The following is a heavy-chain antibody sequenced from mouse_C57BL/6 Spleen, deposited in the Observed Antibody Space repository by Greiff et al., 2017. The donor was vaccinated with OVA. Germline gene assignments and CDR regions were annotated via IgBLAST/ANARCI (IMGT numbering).Heavy chain of an antibody. V-gene: IGHV1-81*01. Sequence: VQLQQSGAELARPGASVKLSCKASGYTFTSYGISWVKQRPGQGLEWIGEIYPRSGDTYYNEKFKGKATLTADKSSSTAYMELRSLTSEDSAVYFCARSDDGYPYAMDYWGQGTSVTVSS. CDR1: GYTFTSYG. D-gene: IGHD2-3*01. CDR3: ARSDDGYPYAMDY. J-gene: IGHJ4*01. CDR2: IYPRSGDT.